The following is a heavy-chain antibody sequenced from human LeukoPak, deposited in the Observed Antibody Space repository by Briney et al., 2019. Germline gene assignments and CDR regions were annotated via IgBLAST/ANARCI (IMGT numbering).Heavy chain of an antibody. D-gene: IGHD4-23*01. V-gene: IGHV1-46*02. CDR2: INPSGGST. CDR1: GYTFNRYY. CDR3: ARSMTTVVTPFDSVPFDY. Sequence: GASVKVSCKASGYTFNRYYMHWVRQAPGQGLEWMGIINPSGGSTNYAQKFQGRVTMTRDTSTSTIYMELSSLRFEDTAVYYCARSMTTVVTPFDSVPFDYSGQGTLLTVSS. J-gene: IGHJ4*02.